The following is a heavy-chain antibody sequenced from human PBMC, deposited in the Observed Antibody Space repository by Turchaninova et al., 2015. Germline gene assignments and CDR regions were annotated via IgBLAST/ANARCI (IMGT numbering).Heavy chain of an antibody. CDR2: INHSGST. J-gene: IGHJ4*02. Sequence: QVQLQQWGAGLLKPSETLSLTCAVYGGSFSDYYWTWIPQPPGKGLGWIGEINHSGSTNYNPSLKSRVTISVDTSKNQFSLKLRSVTAADTAVYYCARGYSSSSYYFDYWGQGTLVTVSS. V-gene: IGHV4-34*01. D-gene: IGHD6-6*01. CDR3: ARGYSSSSYYFDY. CDR1: GGSFSDYY.